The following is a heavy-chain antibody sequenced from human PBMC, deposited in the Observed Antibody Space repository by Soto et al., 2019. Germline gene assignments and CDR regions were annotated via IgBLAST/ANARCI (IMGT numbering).Heavy chain of an antibody. V-gene: IGHV1-18*01. CDR3: ARDFLTRMSCGSRTAQYSNYGMEV. Sequence: ASVKVSCKASGYTFISYALSWVRQAPGQGLEWIGRVSPYSGTTIYAQKFQGRVIITTDTSTNTAYMDLRSLKSDDTAVYFCARDFLTRMSCGSRTAQYSNYGMEVWGQGTKVTVSS. CDR2: VSPYSGTT. J-gene: IGHJ6*02. D-gene: IGHD3-9*01. CDR1: GYTFISYA.